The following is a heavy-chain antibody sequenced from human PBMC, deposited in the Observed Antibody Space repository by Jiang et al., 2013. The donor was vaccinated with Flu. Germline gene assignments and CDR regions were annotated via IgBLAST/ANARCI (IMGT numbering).Heavy chain of an antibody. CDR3: ARSDYYYYGVDV. Sequence: KPSETLSLTCSVSGGSIRSGNYYWIWVRQPPGKGLEWIGCIYYTGSTHYNPSLKSRVTISGDTSKNQFSLNMTSVTAADTAVYYCARSDYYYYGVDVWGQGTTVTVSS. V-gene: IGHV4-30-4*01. J-gene: IGHJ6*02. CDR1: GGSIRSGNYY. CDR2: IYYTGST.